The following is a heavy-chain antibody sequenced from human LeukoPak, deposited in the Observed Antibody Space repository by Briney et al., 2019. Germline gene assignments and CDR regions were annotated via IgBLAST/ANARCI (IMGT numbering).Heavy chain of an antibody. CDR2: IIPIFGIA. Sequence: ASVKVSCKASGGTFSSYTISWVRQAPGQGLEWVGRIIPIFGIANYAQKFQGRVTITTDESTSTAYMELSSLRSEDTAVYYCASQQRAYYYDSSGYSEPYWFDPWGQGTLVTVSS. CDR1: GGTFSSYT. CDR3: ASQQRAYYYDSSGYSEPYWFDP. D-gene: IGHD3-22*01. J-gene: IGHJ5*02. V-gene: IGHV1-69*02.